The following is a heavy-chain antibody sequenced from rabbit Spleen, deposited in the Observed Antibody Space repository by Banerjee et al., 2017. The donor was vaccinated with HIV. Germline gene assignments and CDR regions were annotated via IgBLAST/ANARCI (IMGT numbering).Heavy chain of an antibody. CDR2: INIVTGKT. Sequence: QEQLKETGGGLVQPGGTLTLTCTVSGFSFSSNWICWVRQAPGKGLEWIACINIVTGKTVYASWAKGRFIMSRTSSTTVTLQMTSLTAADTATYFCARDLVAVIGWNFNLWGQGTLVTVS. V-gene: IGHV1S45*01. CDR3: ARDLVAVIGWNFNL. D-gene: IGHD1-1*01. CDR1: GFSFSSNW. J-gene: IGHJ4*01.